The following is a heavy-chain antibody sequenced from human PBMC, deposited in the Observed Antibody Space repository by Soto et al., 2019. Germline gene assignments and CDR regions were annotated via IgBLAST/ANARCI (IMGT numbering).Heavy chain of an antibody. D-gene: IGHD7-27*01. CDR1: GGTFSSYT. V-gene: IGHV1-8*02. CDR3: AGSLTGDGGEWFDP. CDR2: MSPNSGNT. Sequence: ASVKVSCKASGGTFSSYTISWVRQATGQGLEWMGWMSPNSGNTDYAQKFQGRVTMTRNTSISTAYMELSSLTSEDTAVYYCAGSLTGDGGEWFDPWGQGTLVTVSS. J-gene: IGHJ5*02.